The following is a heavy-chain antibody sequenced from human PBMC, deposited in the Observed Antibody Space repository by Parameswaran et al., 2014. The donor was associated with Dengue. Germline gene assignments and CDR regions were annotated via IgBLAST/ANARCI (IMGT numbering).Heavy chain of an antibody. Sequence: RWIRQPPGKGWEWVSYISSSGSTIYYADSVKGRFTISRDNAKNSLYLQMNSLRAEDTAVYYCARDLIQVGASKDWGQGTLVTVSS. D-gene: IGHD1-26*01. CDR3: ARDLIQVGASKD. CDR2: ISSSGSTI. V-gene: IGHV3-11*01. J-gene: IGHJ4*02.